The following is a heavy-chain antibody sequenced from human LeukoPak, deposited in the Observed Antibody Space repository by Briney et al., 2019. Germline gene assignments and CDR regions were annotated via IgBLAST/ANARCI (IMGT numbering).Heavy chain of an antibody. D-gene: IGHD2-21*02. CDR3: AKDWSLVVTGIPSN. V-gene: IGHV3-23*01. CDR1: GFTFRSYA. Sequence: GGSLRLSCAASGFTFRSYAMSWVRQAPGKGLEWVSAIGGSGGTTYYADSVKGRFTISRDNSKNTLYLQMNSLRVEDTAVYYCAKDWSLVVTGIPSNWPQGTLVTVS. J-gene: IGHJ4*02. CDR2: IGGSGGTT.